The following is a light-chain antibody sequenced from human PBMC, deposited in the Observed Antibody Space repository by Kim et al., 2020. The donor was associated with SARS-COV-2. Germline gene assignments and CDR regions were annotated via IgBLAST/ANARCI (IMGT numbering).Light chain of an antibody. CDR2: GAS. Sequence: SPVERATLSCRASQSVSSSYLAWYQQKPGQAPRLLIYGASSRATGIPDRFSGSGSGTDFTLTISRLEPEDFAVYYCQQYGSSPMTFGQGTKVDIK. V-gene: IGKV3-20*01. CDR1: QSVSSSY. J-gene: IGKJ1*01. CDR3: QQYGSSPMT.